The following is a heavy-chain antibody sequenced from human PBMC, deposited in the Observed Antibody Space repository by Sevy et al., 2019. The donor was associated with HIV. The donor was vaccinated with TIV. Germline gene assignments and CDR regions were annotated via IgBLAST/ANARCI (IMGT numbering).Heavy chain of an antibody. J-gene: IGHJ4*02. CDR3: TTKKDFWSGYFYFDY. D-gene: IGHD3-3*01. CDR2: IKSNRNGGTT. V-gene: IGHV3-15*01. Sequence: GGSLRLSCAASGFTFSKAWMSWVRQAPGKGLEWVGRIKSNRNGGTTDYAEPVKGRFTISGDDSNNTLYRQVNSLKTDDTAVYYCTTKKDFWSGYFYFDYWGQGTLVTVSS. CDR1: GFTFSKAW.